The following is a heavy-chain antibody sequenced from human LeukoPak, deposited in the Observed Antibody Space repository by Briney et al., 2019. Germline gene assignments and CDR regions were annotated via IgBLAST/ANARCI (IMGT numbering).Heavy chain of an antibody. CDR2: IYYSGST. J-gene: IGHJ4*02. CDR3: ARDHADTAAFDY. V-gene: IGHV4-59*01. Sequence: SETLSLTCTVSGGSISSYYWSWIRQPPGKGLEWIGYIYYSGSTNYNPSLKSRVTISVDTSKNQFSLKLSSVTAADTAVYYCARDHADTAAFDYWGQGTLVTVSS. CDR1: GGSISSYY. D-gene: IGHD5-18*01.